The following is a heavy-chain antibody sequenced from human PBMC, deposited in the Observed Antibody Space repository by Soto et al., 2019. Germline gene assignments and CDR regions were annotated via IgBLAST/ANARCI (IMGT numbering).Heavy chain of an antibody. D-gene: IGHD3-10*01. CDR3: AKDGARWFGESHWYFDL. Sequence: QVQLVESGGRVVQPGRSLRLSCAASGFTFSSYGMHWVRPAPGKGLEWVAVLSYEGSNKYYADSVKGRFTIARDNSKNTLYLQMNSLRAEDTAVYYCAKDGARWFGESHWYFDLWGRGTLVTVSS. CDR2: LSYEGSNK. V-gene: IGHV3-30*18. CDR1: GFTFSSYG. J-gene: IGHJ2*01.